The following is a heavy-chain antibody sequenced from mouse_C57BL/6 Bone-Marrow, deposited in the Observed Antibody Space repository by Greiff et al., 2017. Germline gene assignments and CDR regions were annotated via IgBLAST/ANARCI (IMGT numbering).Heavy chain of an antibody. CDR2: IDPDTGGT. V-gene: IGHV1-15*01. J-gene: IGHJ3*01. CDR1: GYTFTDYE. Sequence: LQESGAELVRPGASVTLSCKASGYTFTDYEMHWVKQTPVHGLEWIGAIDPDTGGTAYNQKFKGKAILTADKSSSTAYMELRSLTSEDSADYYCTKLFAYWGQGTLVTVTA. CDR3: TKLFAY.